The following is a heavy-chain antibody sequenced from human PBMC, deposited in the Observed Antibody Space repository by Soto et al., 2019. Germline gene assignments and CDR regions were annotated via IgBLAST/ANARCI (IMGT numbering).Heavy chain of an antibody. Sequence: QVQLVQSGAEVRKPGASVKVSCKASGYTFSNYGIFWVRQAPGQGLEWMGWIYPYNGNTHYAQKLQGRVTLTTDTSTSTAYMDLRSLTTDDTAIYYFGRDLNGEAGGGFWGQGTLVTVSS. CDR1: GYTFSNYG. CDR2: IYPYNGNT. D-gene: IGHD1-26*01. V-gene: IGHV1-18*01. J-gene: IGHJ4*02. CDR3: GRDLNGEAGGGF.